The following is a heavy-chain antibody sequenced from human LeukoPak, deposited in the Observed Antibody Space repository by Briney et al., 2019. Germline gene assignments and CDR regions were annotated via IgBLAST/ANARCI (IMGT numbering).Heavy chain of an antibody. CDR2: ISSSGSTI. CDR1: WSTLSRYE. J-gene: IGHJ4*02. D-gene: IGHD6-19*01. Sequence: PGGSLRLSWAATWSTLSRYEMTSVRQAPGKGLEWVSYISSSGSTIYYADSVKGRFTISRDNAENSLYLQMNSLRAEDTAVYYCARGGPSGCWYATDNDWGQGTLVTVSS. V-gene: IGHV3-48*03. CDR3: ARGGPSGCWYATDND.